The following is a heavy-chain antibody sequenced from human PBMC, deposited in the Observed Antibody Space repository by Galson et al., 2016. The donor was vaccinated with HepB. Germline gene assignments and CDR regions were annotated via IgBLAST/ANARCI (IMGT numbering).Heavy chain of an antibody. J-gene: IGHJ4*02. CDR3: ARDLLRKQARRDY. D-gene: IGHD6-13*01. CDR2: ISASGATT. CDR1: GFTFTSHA. Sequence: SLRLSCAASGFTFTSHAMAWVRQVPGKGLEWIALISASGATTNYADSVKGRFTISRDNSKDILYLQMSSLRAEDTAVYYCARDLLRKQARRDYWGQGTLVTGSS. V-gene: IGHV3-23*01.